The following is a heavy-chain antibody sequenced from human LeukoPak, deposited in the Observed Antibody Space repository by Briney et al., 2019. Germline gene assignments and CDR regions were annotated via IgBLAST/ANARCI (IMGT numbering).Heavy chain of an antibody. CDR3: VRSGYDYDWFDP. Sequence: SVKVSCTASGGSFSDYSISWVRQAPGQGLEWMGRIIAILDTAHYAQKFQGRFTITADKSTTTVYMELSSLRSDDTAVYYCVRSGYDYDWFDPWGQGTLVTVSS. CDR2: IIAILDTA. V-gene: IGHV1-69*08. J-gene: IGHJ5*02. CDR1: GGSFSDYS. D-gene: IGHD5-12*01.